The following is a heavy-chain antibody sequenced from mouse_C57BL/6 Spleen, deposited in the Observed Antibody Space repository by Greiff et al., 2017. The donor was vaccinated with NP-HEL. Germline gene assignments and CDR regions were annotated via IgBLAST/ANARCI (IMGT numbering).Heavy chain of an antibody. J-gene: IGHJ4*01. CDR3: ARGATLYYYAMDY. V-gene: IGHV1-78*01. D-gene: IGHD6-5*01. CDR2: IYPRDGST. CDR1: GYTFTDHT. Sequence: VQGVESDAELVKPGASVKISCKVSGYTFTDHTIHWMKQRPEQGLEWIGYIYPRDGSTKYNEKFKGKATLTADKSSSTAYMQLNSLTSEDSAVYFCARGATLYYYAMDYWGQGTSVTVSS.